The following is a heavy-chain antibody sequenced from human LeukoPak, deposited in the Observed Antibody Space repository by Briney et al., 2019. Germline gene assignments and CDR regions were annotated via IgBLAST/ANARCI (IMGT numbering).Heavy chain of an antibody. CDR2: IYSGGST. CDR1: GFTVSSNY. J-gene: IGHJ4*02. Sequence: GGSLRLSCAASGFTVSSNYMSWVRQAPGKELEWVSVIYSGGSTYYADSVKGRFTISRDNSKNTLYLQMNSLRAEDTAVYYCARGGGSYGDFFDYWGQGTLVTVSS. V-gene: IGHV3-53*01. D-gene: IGHD4-17*01. CDR3: ARGGGSYGDFFDY.